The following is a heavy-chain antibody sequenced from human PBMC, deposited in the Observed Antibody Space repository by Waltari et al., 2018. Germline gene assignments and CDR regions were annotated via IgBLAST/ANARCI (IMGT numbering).Heavy chain of an antibody. CDR3: ARNGATSGWLEFDS. D-gene: IGHD6-19*01. CDR2: ISRDSTYI. V-gene: IGHV3-21*02. J-gene: IGHJ4*02. Sequence: EVQVVESGGGLVKPGGSLRLSCAASGFTFSSHSMGWVRQAPGKGLEWVSSISRDSTYIHYADSIQGRFTISRDDAKNSVFLQMNSLRAEDTAVYYCARNGATSGWLEFDSWGQGTLVTVSS. CDR1: GFTFSSHS.